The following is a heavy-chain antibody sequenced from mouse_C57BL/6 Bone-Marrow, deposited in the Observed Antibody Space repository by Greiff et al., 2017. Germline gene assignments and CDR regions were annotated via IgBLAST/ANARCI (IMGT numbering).Heavy chain of an antibody. CDR3: ARRRGYDVGYWYFDV. J-gene: IGHJ1*03. CDR2: IDPSDSYT. D-gene: IGHD2-2*01. Sequence: VQLQQPGAELVMPGASVKLSCKASGYTFTSYWMHWVKQRPGQGLEWIGEIDPSDSYTNYNQKFKGKSTLTVDKSSSTAYMQLSSLTSEDSAVYYCARRRGYDVGYWYFDVWGTGTTVTVSS. CDR1: GYTFTSYW. V-gene: IGHV1-69*01.